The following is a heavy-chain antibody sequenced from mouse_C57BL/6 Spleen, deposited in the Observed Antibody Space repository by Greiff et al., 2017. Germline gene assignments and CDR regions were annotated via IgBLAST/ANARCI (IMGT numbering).Heavy chain of an antibody. CDR2: FNPYNDDT. Sequence: VQLQQSGAELVKPGASVTMSCTASGYTFTTYPIEWMKQNHGKSLEWIGTFNPYNDDTKYNEKFKGKATLTVDKSSSTVYLGLSRLPSDDSAVYYCARGLPYYVDYWGQGTTLTVSS. V-gene: IGHV1-47*01. CDR1: GYTFTTYP. CDR3: ARGLPYYVDY. D-gene: IGHD3-1*01. J-gene: IGHJ2*01.